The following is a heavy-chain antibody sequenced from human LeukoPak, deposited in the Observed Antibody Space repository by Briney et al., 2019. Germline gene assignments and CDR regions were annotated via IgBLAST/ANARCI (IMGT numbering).Heavy chain of an antibody. Sequence: GGSLRLSCAVSGFTFDDYAMHWVRQAPGKGLEWVSGISWNSGNIDYADSVKGRFTISRDNAKNSLYLQMNSLRTEDTALYYCVKDKAQYFDSSYGMDVWGQGTTVTVSS. D-gene: IGHD3-9*01. CDR1: GFTFDDYA. CDR2: ISWNSGNI. CDR3: VKDKAQYFDSSYGMDV. J-gene: IGHJ6*02. V-gene: IGHV3-9*01.